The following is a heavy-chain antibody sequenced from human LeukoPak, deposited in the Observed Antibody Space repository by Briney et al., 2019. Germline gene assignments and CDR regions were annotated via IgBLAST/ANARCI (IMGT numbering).Heavy chain of an antibody. V-gene: IGHV3-48*04. CDR1: GFTFSSYS. CDR3: ARELLNYGERYFDY. CDR2: ISGSSSTI. Sequence: GGSLRLSCAASGFTFSSYSMNWVRQSPGKGLEWISYISGSSSTIYYADSVKGRFSISRDNAKNSLYLQMNSLRAEDTAVYYCARELLNYGERYFDYWGQGTLVTVSS. D-gene: IGHD4-17*01. J-gene: IGHJ4*02.